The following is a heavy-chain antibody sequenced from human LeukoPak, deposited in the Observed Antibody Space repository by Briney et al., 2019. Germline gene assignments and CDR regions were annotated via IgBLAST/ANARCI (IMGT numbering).Heavy chain of an antibody. CDR3: ARNGDRGAYCSGGTCYPYYYYYMDV. CDR2: ISTTGGTT. CDR1: GFTFSSYG. D-gene: IGHD2-15*01. J-gene: IGHJ6*03. Sequence: GGSLRLSCAASGFTFSSYGMSWVRQAPGRGLEWVSAISTTGGTTYYADSVRGRFTISRDNSRNTLYLQMNSLRAEDTAIYYCARNGDRGAYCSGGTCYPYYYYYMDVWGKGTTVTISS. V-gene: IGHV3-23*01.